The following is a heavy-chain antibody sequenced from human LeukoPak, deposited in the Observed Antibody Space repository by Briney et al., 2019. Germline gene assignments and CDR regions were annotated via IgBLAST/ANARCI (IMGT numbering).Heavy chain of an antibody. D-gene: IGHD3-22*01. J-gene: IGHJ4*02. V-gene: IGHV1-69*13. CDR2: IIPIFGTA. CDR3: ARGEDYYDSSGYFN. CDR1: GGTFSSYA. Sequence: GASVKVSCKASGGTFSSYAISWVRQAPGQGLEWMGGIIPIFGTANYAQKFQGRVTITADESTSTAYMELSSLRSEDTAVYYCARGEDYYDSSGYFNWGQGTLVTVSS.